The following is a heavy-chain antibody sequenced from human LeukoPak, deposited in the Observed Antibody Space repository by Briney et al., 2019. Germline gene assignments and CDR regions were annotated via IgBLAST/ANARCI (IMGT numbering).Heavy chain of an antibody. D-gene: IGHD6-19*01. Sequence: SETLSLTCTVSGYSISSGYYWGWIRQPPGKGLEWIGSIYHSGSTYYNPSLKSRVTISVDTSKSQFSLKLSSVTAADTAVYYCASEAIAVAGTGVDYWGQGTLVTVSS. J-gene: IGHJ4*02. CDR3: ASEAIAVAGTGVDY. CDR1: GYSISSGYY. CDR2: IYHSGST. V-gene: IGHV4-38-2*02.